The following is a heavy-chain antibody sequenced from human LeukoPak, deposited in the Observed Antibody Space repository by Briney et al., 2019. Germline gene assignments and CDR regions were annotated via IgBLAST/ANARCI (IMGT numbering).Heavy chain of an antibody. Sequence: QTGGSLRLSCAASGFTFSSYAMHWVRQAPGKGLEYVSAISSNGGSTYYANSVKGRFTISRDNSKNTLYLQMGSLRAEDMAVYYCASQVGGWYWAFDIWGQGTMVTVSS. J-gene: IGHJ3*02. CDR2: ISSNGGST. V-gene: IGHV3-64*01. CDR1: GFTFSSYA. CDR3: ASQVGGWYWAFDI. D-gene: IGHD6-19*01.